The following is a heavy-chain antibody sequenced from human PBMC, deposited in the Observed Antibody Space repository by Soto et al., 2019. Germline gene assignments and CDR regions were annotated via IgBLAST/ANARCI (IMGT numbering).Heavy chain of an antibody. V-gene: IGHV3-23*01. CDR1: GFTFSSYA. J-gene: IGHJ4*02. Sequence: EVQLLESGGGLVQPGGSLRLSCAASGFTFSSYAMSWVRQAPGKGLEWVSAISGSGGSTYYADSVRGRFTMSRDNSKNPTYLQMNSLGAEDTAVYYCAKEGDDYGSGTSFYFDYWGQGTLGTVSS. D-gene: IGHD3-10*01. CDR2: ISGSGGST. CDR3: AKEGDDYGSGTSFYFDY.